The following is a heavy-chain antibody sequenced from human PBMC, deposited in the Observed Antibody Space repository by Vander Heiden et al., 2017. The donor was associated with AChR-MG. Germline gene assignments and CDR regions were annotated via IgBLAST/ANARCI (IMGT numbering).Heavy chain of an antibody. CDR2: ISAFSRKT. V-gene: IGHV3-48*04. D-gene: IGHD2-21*01. CDR1: GFTFSSHTSA. J-gene: IGHJ4*02. CDR3: ARVEVVVGGDPFDY. Sequence: EVQLVESGGGLVQMGGSLRLSCAASGFTFSSHTSAMTWVRQAPGKGLGWVSYISAFSRKTYYADSVKGRFTISRDNAKQSLYLQINSLRADDTAIYFCARVEVVVGGDPFDYWGQGTLVTVSS.